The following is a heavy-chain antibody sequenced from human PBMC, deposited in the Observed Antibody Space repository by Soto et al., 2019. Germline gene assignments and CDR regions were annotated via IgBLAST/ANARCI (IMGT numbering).Heavy chain of an antibody. J-gene: IGHJ4*02. D-gene: IGHD4-17*01. V-gene: IGHV2-5*02. CDR2: IYWDDDR. CDR3: EHRRAHYCDWNNGYFDY. CDR1: GFSLTTSGVG. Sequence: QITLKESGPTLVTPTQTLTLTCTFSGFSLTTSGVGVGWIRQPPGKALEFLVFIYWDDDRRYSPSLRSRLTITKDASKNQVVLTLANMDPVDTATYYCEHRRAHYCDWNNGYFDYWGQGTLVTVSS.